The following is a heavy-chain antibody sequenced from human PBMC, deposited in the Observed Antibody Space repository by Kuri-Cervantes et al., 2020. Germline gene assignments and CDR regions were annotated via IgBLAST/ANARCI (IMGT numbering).Heavy chain of an antibody. Sequence: ASVKVSCKASGYTFTDYYIHWVRQAPGQGLEWMGWINPKSGDTKYAQNFQGRVTMTRDTSISTANMELSSLTSDDTAVYYCARVGSNYGAWSVGYYYGMDVWGQGTTVTVSS. V-gene: IGHV1-2*02. CDR1: GYTFTDYY. CDR2: INPKSGDT. J-gene: IGHJ6*02. D-gene: IGHD4-11*01. CDR3: ARVGSNYGAWSVGYYYGMDV.